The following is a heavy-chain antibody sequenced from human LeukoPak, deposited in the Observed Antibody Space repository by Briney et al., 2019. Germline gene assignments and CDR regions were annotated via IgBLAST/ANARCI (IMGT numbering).Heavy chain of an antibody. Sequence: PGGSLRLSCTTSGFTFSDYPISWVRQAPGKGLEWVSYISSSSSTIYYADSVKGRFTISRDNSKNTLYLQLNTLRAEDTAVYYCAKASVSGSTWYNFDYWGQGTLVTVSS. CDR1: GFTFSDYP. CDR3: AKASVSGSTWYNFDY. D-gene: IGHD6-13*01. V-gene: IGHV3-48*01. CDR2: ISSSSSTI. J-gene: IGHJ4*02.